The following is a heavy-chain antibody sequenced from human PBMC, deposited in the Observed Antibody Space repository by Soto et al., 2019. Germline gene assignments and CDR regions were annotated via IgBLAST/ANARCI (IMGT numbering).Heavy chain of an antibody. Sequence: QVQLQESGPGLVKPSETLSLTCTVSGDSITAYYWSWIRQSPGKGLEWIGYIYRAGNTNYNPALGSRVSVSVATSRNRSSLTLRSVTAADTAIYYCARLNYHFHYGGQGTLVTVSS. CDR2: IYRAGNT. J-gene: IGHJ4*02. D-gene: IGHD4-4*01. CDR3: ARLNYHFHY. V-gene: IGHV4-59*08. CDR1: GDSITAYY.